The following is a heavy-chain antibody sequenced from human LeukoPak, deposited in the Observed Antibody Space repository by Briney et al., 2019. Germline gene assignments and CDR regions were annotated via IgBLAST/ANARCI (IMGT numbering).Heavy chain of an antibody. Sequence: AGGSLRLSCAASGFTFSSYGMHWVRQAPGKGLEWVAFIRYDGSNKYYADSVKGRFTISRDNSKNTLYLQMNSLRAEDTAVYYCAKVPYSSSSLWGQGTLVTVSS. J-gene: IGHJ4*02. D-gene: IGHD6-6*01. CDR1: GFTFSSYG. V-gene: IGHV3-30*02. CDR2: IRYDGSNK. CDR3: AKVPYSSSSL.